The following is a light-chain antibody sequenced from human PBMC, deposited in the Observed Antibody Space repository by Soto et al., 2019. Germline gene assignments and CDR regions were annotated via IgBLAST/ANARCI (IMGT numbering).Light chain of an antibody. Sequence: DIQLTQSPSSLSASVGDRVTITCQASQDISNYLNWYLQKPGKAPNLLICDASTLETGVPSRFSGGGSGTDFTLTISSLQPEDIGTYYCQQYDNLPLSFGPGTKVDI. CDR1: QDISNY. J-gene: IGKJ3*01. CDR2: DAS. V-gene: IGKV1-33*01. CDR3: QQYDNLPLS.